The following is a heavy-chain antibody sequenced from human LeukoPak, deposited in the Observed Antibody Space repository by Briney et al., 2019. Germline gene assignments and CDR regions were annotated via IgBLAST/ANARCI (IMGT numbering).Heavy chain of an antibody. CDR3: AREPAYDSSGPHYPDAFDI. CDR1: GGSISSSNW. Sequence: SGTLSLTCAVSGGSISSSNWWSWVRQPPGKGLEWIGEIYHSGSTNYNPSLKSRVTISVDKSKNQFSLKLSSVTAADTAVYYCAREPAYDSSGPHYPDAFDIWGQGTMVTVSS. D-gene: IGHD3-22*01. V-gene: IGHV4-4*02. CDR2: IYHSGST. J-gene: IGHJ3*02.